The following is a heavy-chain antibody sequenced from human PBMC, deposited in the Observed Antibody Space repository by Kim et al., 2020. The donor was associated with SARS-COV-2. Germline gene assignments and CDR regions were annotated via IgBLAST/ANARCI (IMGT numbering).Heavy chain of an antibody. CDR3: ARGRSIAARLNWYFDL. J-gene: IGHJ2*01. V-gene: IGHV4-34*01. Sequence: SLKSRVTKSVDASKNPFSLKLSSVTAADTAVYYCARGRSIAARLNWYFDLWGRGTLVTVSS. D-gene: IGHD6-6*01.